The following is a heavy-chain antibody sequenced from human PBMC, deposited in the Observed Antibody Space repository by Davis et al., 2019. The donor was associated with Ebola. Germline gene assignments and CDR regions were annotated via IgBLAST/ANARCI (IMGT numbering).Heavy chain of an antibody. CDR2: ISSSSSYI. V-gene: IGHV3-21*01. CDR3: ARESLWGSGSSRTDSG. D-gene: IGHD3-10*01. J-gene: IGHJ4*02. CDR1: GFTFSSYS. Sequence: GKSLKISCAASGFTFSSYSMNWVRQAPGKGLEWVSSISSSSSYIYYADSVKGRFTISRDNAKNSLYLQMNSLRAEDTAVYYCARESLWGSGSSRTDSGWGQGTLVTVSS.